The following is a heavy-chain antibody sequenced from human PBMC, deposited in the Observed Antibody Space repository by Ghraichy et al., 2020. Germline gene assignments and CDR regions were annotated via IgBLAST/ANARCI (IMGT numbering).Heavy chain of an antibody. Sequence: GESLRLSCAASGFTFSSYSMNWVRQAPGKGLEWVSYISSSSSTIYYVDSVKGRFTISRDNAKNSLFLHMNSLRDEDTAVYYCAWSMDVWGQGTTVTVSS. CDR1: GFTFSSYS. CDR3: AWSMDV. V-gene: IGHV3-48*02. CDR2: ISSSSSTI. J-gene: IGHJ6*02.